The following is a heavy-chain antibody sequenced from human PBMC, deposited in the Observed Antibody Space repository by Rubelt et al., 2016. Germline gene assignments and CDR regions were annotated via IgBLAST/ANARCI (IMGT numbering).Heavy chain of an antibody. Sequence: QVQLVQSGAEVKKPGASVKVSCKASGYTFTSYGISWVRQAPGQGLEWMGWINPNSGGTKYAEKFQGRVTMTRDTSISTAYMELSRLRADDTAVYYCARDYHSAASGIAVAWGQGTLVTVSS. J-gene: IGHJ4*02. CDR3: ARDYHSAASGIAVA. CDR1: GYTFTSYG. D-gene: IGHD6-19*01. V-gene: IGHV1-2*02. CDR2: INPNSGGT.